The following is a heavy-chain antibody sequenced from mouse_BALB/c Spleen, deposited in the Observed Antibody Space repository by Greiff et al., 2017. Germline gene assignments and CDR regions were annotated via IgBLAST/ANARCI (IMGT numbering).Heavy chain of an antibody. CDR1: GYSFTSYW. Sequence: VQLQQSGPQLVRPGASVKISCKASGYSFTSYWMHWVKQRPGQGLEWIGMIDPSDSETRLNQKFKDKATLTVDKSSSTAYMQLSSPTSEDSAVYYCASPDYYGSGGGDWGQGTTLTVAS. CDR3: ASPDYYGSGGGD. V-gene: IGHV1S126*01. J-gene: IGHJ2*01. D-gene: IGHD1-1*01. CDR2: IDPSDSET.